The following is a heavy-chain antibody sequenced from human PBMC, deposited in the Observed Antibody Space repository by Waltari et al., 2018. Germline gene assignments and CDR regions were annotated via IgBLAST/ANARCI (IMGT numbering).Heavy chain of an antibody. Sequence: QVQLQESGPGLVKPSETLSLTCTVSGGSISSYYWSWIREPPGKGLAGIGYIYYSGSTNYNPSLKSRVTISVDTSKNQFSLKLSSVTAADTAVYYCARDLMYYYDSSGYYAPAYAFDIWGQGTMVTVSS. CDR3: ARDLMYYYDSSGYYAPAYAFDI. CDR2: IYYSGST. V-gene: IGHV4-59*13. D-gene: IGHD3-22*01. CDR1: GGSISSYY. J-gene: IGHJ3*02.